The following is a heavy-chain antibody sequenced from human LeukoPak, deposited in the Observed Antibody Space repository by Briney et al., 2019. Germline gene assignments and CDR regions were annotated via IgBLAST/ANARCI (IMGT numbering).Heavy chain of an antibody. V-gene: IGHV3-21*04. CDR3: AKEIGAATRNY. CDR2: ISSSSSYI. D-gene: IGHD3-3*01. CDR1: GFTFSSYS. J-gene: IGHJ4*02. Sequence: GGSLRLSCAASGFTFSSYSMNWVRQAPGKGLEWVSSISSSSSYIYYADSVKGRSTISRDNAKNSLYLQMNSLRAEDTAVYYCAKEIGAATRNYWGQGTLVTVSS.